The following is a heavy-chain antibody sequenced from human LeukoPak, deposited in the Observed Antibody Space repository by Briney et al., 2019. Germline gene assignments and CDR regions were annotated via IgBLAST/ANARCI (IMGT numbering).Heavy chain of an antibody. CDR3: ARLVAAAGMLLDY. CDR2: IFHSGST. D-gene: IGHD6-13*01. CDR1: GGSINSSSYY. V-gene: IGHV4-39*01. J-gene: IGHJ4*02. Sequence: SETLSLTCTVSGGSINSSSYYWGWIRQPPGKGLEWIGDIFHSGSTYYNPPLKSRVTISVDTSKNQFSLKLNSVTAADTAVYYCARLVAAAGMLLDYWGQGTLVTVSS.